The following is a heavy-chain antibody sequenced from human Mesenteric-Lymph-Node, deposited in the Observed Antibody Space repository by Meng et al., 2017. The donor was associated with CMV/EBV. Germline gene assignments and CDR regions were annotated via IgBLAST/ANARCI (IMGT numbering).Heavy chain of an antibody. J-gene: IGHJ6*02. CDR3: AKDSSTLASTGLYYYYGMDV. Sequence: GGSLRLSCAASGFTVSSNYMSWVRQAPGKGLEWVSVIYSCGSTYYADSVKGRFTISRDNSKNTLYLQMNSLRAEDTAVYYCAKDSSTLASTGLYYYYGMDVWGQGTMVTVSS. V-gene: IGHV3-66*03. CDR2: IYSCGST. CDR1: GFTVSSNY.